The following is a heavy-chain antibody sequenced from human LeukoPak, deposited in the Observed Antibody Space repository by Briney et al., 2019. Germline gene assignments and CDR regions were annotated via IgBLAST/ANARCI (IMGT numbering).Heavy chain of an antibody. Sequence: ASVKVSCKASGYTFTSYGISWVRQAPGQGLEWMGIINPSGGSTSYAQKFQGRVTMTRDTSTSTVYMEPSSLRSEDTAVYYCARDLTQSYYDFWSGYPRAYGMDVWGQGTTVTVSS. D-gene: IGHD3-3*01. V-gene: IGHV1-46*01. J-gene: IGHJ6*02. CDR3: ARDLTQSYYDFWSGYPRAYGMDV. CDR1: GYTFTSYG. CDR2: INPSGGST.